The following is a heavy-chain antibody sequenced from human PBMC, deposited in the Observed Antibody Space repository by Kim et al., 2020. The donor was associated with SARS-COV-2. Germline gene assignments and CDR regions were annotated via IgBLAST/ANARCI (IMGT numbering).Heavy chain of an antibody. Sequence: SETLSLTCAVSGGSISSSNWWSWVRQPPGKGLEWIGEIYHSGSTNYNPSLKSRVTISVDKSKNQFSLKLSSVTAADTAVYYCARDPRGGYDSSGYYFWYYGMDVWGQGTTVTVSS. D-gene: IGHD3-22*01. V-gene: IGHV4-4*02. J-gene: IGHJ6*02. CDR1: GGSISSSNW. CDR2: IYHSGST. CDR3: ARDPRGGYDSSGYYFWYYGMDV.